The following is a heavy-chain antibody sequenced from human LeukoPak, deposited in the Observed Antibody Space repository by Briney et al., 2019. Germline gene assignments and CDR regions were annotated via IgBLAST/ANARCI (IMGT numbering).Heavy chain of an antibody. V-gene: IGHV1-46*01. CDR2: INTGGGST. D-gene: IGHD6-13*01. CDR1: GYTVTRNF. J-gene: IGHJ4*02. Sequence: ASVKVSCKASGYTVTRNFMHWVRQAPGQGLEWMGIINTGGGSTSYAQKFQGRVTMTRDTSTSTVYMELSSLRSEDTAVYYCARTIAAAADYWGQGTLVTV. CDR3: ARTIAAAADY.